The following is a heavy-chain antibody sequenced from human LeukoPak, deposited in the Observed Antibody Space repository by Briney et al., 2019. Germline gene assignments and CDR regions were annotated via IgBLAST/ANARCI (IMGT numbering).Heavy chain of an antibody. CDR1: GGSISSYY. CDR2: ISASGNT. D-gene: IGHD2-2*01. J-gene: IGHJ3*02. CDR3: ARTNLPDTLGAFDI. Sequence: SETLSLTCTVSGGSISSYYWSWIRQPAGKGLEWIGRISASGNTNYNPSLKSRVTMSLDTSKNQFSLKLSSVTAADTAVYYCARTNLPDTLGAFDIWGQGTKATVSP. V-gene: IGHV4-4*07.